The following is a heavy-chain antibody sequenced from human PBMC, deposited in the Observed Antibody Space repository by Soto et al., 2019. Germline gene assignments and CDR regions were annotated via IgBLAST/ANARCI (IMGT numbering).Heavy chain of an antibody. J-gene: IGHJ6*03. CDR1: GGSISSGDYY. Sequence: PSETLSLTCTVSGGSISSGDYYWSWIRQPPGKGLEWIGYIYYSGSTNYNPSLKSRVAISVDTSKNQFSLKLSSVTAADTAVYYCARVDSYGDYVQGPSYYYYMDVWGKGTTVTVSS. CDR2: IYYSGST. CDR3: ARVDSYGDYVQGPSYYYYMDV. V-gene: IGHV4-30-4*01. D-gene: IGHD4-17*01.